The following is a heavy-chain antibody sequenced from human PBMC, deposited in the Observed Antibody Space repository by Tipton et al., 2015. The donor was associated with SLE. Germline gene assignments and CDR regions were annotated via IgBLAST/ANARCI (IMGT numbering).Heavy chain of an antibody. CDR1: GESFSGYY. Sequence: TLSLTCAVYGESFSGYYWSWIRQPPGKGLEWIGYIYYSGSTNYNPSLKSRVTISVDTSKNQFSLKLSSVTAADTAVYYCARHRVYYYDSSGYSYWYFDLWGRGTLVTVSS. V-gene: IGHV4-59*08. J-gene: IGHJ2*01. CDR3: ARHRVYYYDSSGYSYWYFDL. CDR2: IYYSGST. D-gene: IGHD3-22*01.